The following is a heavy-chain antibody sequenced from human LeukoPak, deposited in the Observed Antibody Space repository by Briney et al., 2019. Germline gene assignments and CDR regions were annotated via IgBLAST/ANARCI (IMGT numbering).Heavy chain of an antibody. D-gene: IGHD5-12*01. J-gene: IGHJ6*03. CDR3: AKGGGYDFATYFAYYMDV. Sequence: HTGGSLRLSCAASGFIFNNYAMTWVRQAPGKGLEWVSVISGSGGNTYLVDSVKGRFTISRDNSKNMVYLQMNSLRVEDTAVYYCAKGGGYDFATYFAYYMDVWGKGTTVTVYS. CDR1: GFIFNNYA. CDR2: ISGSGGNT. V-gene: IGHV3-23*01.